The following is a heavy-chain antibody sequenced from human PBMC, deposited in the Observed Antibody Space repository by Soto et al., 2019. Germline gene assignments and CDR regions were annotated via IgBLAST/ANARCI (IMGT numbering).Heavy chain of an antibody. CDR2: IYATGTT. V-gene: IGHV4-4*07. J-gene: IGHJ5*02. Sequence: SETLSLTCTVSGASISGYYWSWIRKSAGKGLEWIGRIYATGTTDYNPSLKSRVMMSVDTSKKQFSLRLRSVTAADTAVYYCTKDQDKTGFPSYFDPWGQGTLVTVSS. CDR1: GASISGYY. CDR3: TKDQDKTGFPSYFDP. D-gene: IGHD1-26*01.